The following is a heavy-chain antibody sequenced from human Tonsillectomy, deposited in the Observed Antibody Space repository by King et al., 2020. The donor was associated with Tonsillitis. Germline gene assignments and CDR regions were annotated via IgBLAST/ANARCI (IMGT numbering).Heavy chain of an antibody. CDR3: ARDIAVWSEYVLENAFDN. Sequence: DVQLVESGGGLVQPGGSLRLSCAASGFTFSAHWMSWVRQAPGKGLEWVANIKFDGSEKYYVDSVKGRFTISRDNAKNSLYLQMNSLRAEDAAVYYCARDIAVWSEYVLENAFDNW. CDR1: GFTFSAHW. CDR2: IKFDGSEK. D-gene: IGHD3-3*01. J-gene: IGHJ3*02. V-gene: IGHV3-7*01.